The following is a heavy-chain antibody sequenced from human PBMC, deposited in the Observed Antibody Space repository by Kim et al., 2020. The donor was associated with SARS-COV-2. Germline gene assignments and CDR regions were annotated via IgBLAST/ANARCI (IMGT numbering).Heavy chain of an antibody. V-gene: IGHV3-33*01. Sequence: GGSLRLSCAASGFTFSSYGMHWVRQAPGKGLEWVAVIWYDGSNKYYTDSVKGRFTISRDNSKNTLYLQMNSLRAEDTAVYYCARREIAAVGGYYYYGMDVWGQGTTVTVSS. CDR2: IWYDGSNK. D-gene: IGHD6-13*01. CDR3: ARREIAAVGGYYYYGMDV. J-gene: IGHJ6*02. CDR1: GFTFSSYG.